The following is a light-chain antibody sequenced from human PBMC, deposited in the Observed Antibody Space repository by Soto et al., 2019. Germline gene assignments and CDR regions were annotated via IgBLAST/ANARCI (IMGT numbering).Light chain of an antibody. Sequence: EIVLTQSPGTLSLSPGERATLSCRASQSVSSSYLAWYQQKPGQAPRLLIYDASSRATGIPARFSGSGSGTGFTLTISRLEPEDFAVFYCQHYDSLPITFGQGTRLEI. V-gene: IGKV3-20*01. CDR3: QHYDSLPIT. CDR1: QSVSSSY. J-gene: IGKJ5*01. CDR2: DAS.